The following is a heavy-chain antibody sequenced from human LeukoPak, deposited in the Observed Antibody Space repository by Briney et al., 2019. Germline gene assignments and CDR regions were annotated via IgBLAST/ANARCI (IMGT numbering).Heavy chain of an antibody. D-gene: IGHD3-10*01. CDR1: GGSISNNY. V-gene: IGHV4-59*12. CDR2: IYYTGGT. CDR3: ARGRYYCYGSGSYWWYYGMDV. Sequence: SETLSLTCTVSGGSISNNYWTWIRQPPGKGLEYIGYIYYTGGTNYNPSLKSRVTISVDTSKNQFSLKLSSVTAADTAVYYCARGRYYCYGSGSYWWYYGMDVWGQGTTVTVSS. J-gene: IGHJ6*02.